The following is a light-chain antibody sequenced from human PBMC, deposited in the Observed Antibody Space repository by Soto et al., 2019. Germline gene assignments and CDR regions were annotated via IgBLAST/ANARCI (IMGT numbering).Light chain of an antibody. CDR1: SSDVGGYEY. CDR3: QSYHSGNVV. CDR2: EVI. J-gene: IGLJ2*01. V-gene: IGLV2-8*01. Sequence: QSALTQPPSASGSPGQSVTISCTGSSSDVGGYEYVSWYQQHPGKAPKLIIYEVIKRPSGVPDRFSGSKSGNTASLTVSGLKTDDEADYYCQSYHSGNVVFGGGTKVTVL.